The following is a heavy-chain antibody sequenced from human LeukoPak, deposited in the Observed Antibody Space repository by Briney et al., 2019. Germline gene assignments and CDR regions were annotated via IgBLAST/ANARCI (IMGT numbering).Heavy chain of an antibody. D-gene: IGHD3-22*01. CDR1: GYTFTSYG. CDR2: ISAYNGNT. J-gene: IGHJ3*02. V-gene: IGHV1-18*01. Sequence: ASVKVSCKASGYTFTSYGISWVRQAPGQGLEWMGWISAYNGNTNYAQKLQGRVTMTTDTSTSTAYMELRSLRSDDTAVYYCAREHYHDSSGYYYGGAFDIWGQGTMVTVSS. CDR3: AREHYHDSSGYYYGGAFDI.